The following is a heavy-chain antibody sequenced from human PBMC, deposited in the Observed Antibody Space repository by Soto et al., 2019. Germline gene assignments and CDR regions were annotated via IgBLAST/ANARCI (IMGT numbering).Heavy chain of an antibody. J-gene: IGHJ4*02. Sequence: QVQLVEAGGDLVKRGGSLRLSCAASGYTFSDYYMSWIRQAPGKGQEWISYIDTSSTKIYYADSVKGRVTISRDNAKNSLYLEMNSLRDEDTAVYYCASHYDMWSGYLSPVDYWGQGTLVTVSS. V-gene: IGHV3-11*01. CDR1: GYTFSDYY. CDR3: ASHYDMWSGYLSPVDY. CDR2: IDTSSTKI. D-gene: IGHD3-3*01.